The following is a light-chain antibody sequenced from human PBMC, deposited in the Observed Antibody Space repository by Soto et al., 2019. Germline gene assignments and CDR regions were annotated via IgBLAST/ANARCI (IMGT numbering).Light chain of an antibody. Sequence: ESVLTQSPDTLSLSPGERATLSCRASQSVSGYLGWYQQKPGQAPRLLIYDASNRAYGVPARFRGSGSGTNFTLTIASLEPEDFAVYYCQQRSNWPYLTFGGGTRV. V-gene: IGKV3-11*01. CDR1: QSVSGY. CDR3: QQRSNWPYLT. CDR2: DAS. J-gene: IGKJ4*01.